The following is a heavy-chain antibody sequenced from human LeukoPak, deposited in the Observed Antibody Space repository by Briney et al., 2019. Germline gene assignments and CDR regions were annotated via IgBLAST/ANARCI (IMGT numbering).Heavy chain of an antibody. CDR2: IYYSGST. CDR3: ARETGSGYFAYFDY. CDR1: GGSISSYY. Sequence: ASETLSLTCTVSGGSISSYYWSWLRQPPGKGLEWIGYIYYSGSTNYNPSLKSRVTISVDTSKNQFSLKLSSVTAADTAVYYCARETGSGYFAYFDYWGQGTLVTVSS. V-gene: IGHV4-59*01. D-gene: IGHD3-3*01. J-gene: IGHJ4*02.